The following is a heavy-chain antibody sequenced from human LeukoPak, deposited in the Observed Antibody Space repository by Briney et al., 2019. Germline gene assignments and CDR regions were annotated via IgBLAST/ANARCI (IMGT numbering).Heavy chain of an antibody. V-gene: IGHV3-74*01. CDR3: ARLIVTADCQWFDP. Sequence: GGSLRLSCAASGFTFSNYVMGWVRQAPGKGLVWVSRINSDGSSTTYADSVKGRFTISRDNAKNTLYLQMNSLRAEDTAVYYCARLIVTADCQWFDPWGQGTLVTVSS. CDR1: GFTFSNYV. CDR2: INSDGSST. D-gene: IGHD2-21*01. J-gene: IGHJ5*02.